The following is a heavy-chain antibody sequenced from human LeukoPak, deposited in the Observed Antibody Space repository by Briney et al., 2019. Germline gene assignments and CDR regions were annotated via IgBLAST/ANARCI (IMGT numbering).Heavy chain of an antibody. CDR2: INDSGRT. CDR3: ARRWNYGRNYYIDV. CDR1: GGSFSNYY. J-gene: IGHJ6*03. D-gene: IGHD1-7*01. V-gene: IGHV4-34*01. Sequence: SETLSLTCAVYGGSFSNYYWSWIRQPPGKGLEWIGGINDSGRTNYNPSLMSRVTVSVDTSKNQFSLRLTSVTAADTAVYYCARRWNYGRNYYIDVWGNGATVSVSS.